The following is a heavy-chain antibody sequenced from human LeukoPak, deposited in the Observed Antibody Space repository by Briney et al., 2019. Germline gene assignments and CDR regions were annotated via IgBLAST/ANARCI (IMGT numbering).Heavy chain of an antibody. CDR2: IYYSGST. CDR1: GGSISSGGNY. Sequence: SETLSLTCTVSGGSISSGGNYWSWIRQHPGKGLEWIGYIYYSGSTYYNPSLKSRVTISLDTSKNQFSLKLTSVTAANTAVYYCARDRWFDPWGQGTLVTVSS. CDR3: ARDRWFDP. V-gene: IGHV4-31*03. J-gene: IGHJ5*02.